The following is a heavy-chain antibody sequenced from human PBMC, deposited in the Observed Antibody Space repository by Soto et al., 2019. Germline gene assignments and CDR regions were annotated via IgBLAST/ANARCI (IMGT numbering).Heavy chain of an antibody. J-gene: IGHJ5*02. CDR1: GGSFIVYY. CDR3: ATLGHYDFWSGFRKGNWFDP. D-gene: IGHD3-3*01. Sequence: PSETLSLTCAVYGGSFIVYYGTWIRQPPGKGLEWIGEINHSGSTNYNPSLKSRVTISADTSKNQFSLRLSSVTAADTAVYYCATLGHYDFWSGFRKGNWFDPWGQGTLVTVSS. CDR2: INHSGST. V-gene: IGHV4-34*01.